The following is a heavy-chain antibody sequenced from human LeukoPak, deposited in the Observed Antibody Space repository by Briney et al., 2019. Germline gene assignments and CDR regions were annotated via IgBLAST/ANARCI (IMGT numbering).Heavy chain of an antibody. CDR1: GGSISSGSYY. CDR3: ARESAGSGQYYYYYMDV. J-gene: IGHJ6*03. D-gene: IGHD3-10*01. V-gene: IGHV4-61*02. CDR2: IYTSGST. Sequence: SQTLPLTCTVSGGSISSGSYYWSWIRQPAGKGLEWIVRIYTSGSTNYNPSLKSRVTISVDTSKNQFSLKLSSVTAADTAVYYCARESAGSGQYYYYYMDVWGKGTTVTISS.